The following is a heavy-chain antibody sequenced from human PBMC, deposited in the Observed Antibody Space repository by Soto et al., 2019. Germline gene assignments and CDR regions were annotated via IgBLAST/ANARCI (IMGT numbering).Heavy chain of an antibody. CDR1: GYTFTSYA. V-gene: IGHV1-3*01. D-gene: IGHD6-13*01. CDR3: AREHSSSSWYFDY. CDR2: INAGNGNT. Sequence: QVQLVQSGAEVKKPGASVKVSCKASGYTFTSYAMHWVRQAPGQRLEGMGWINAGNGNTKYSQKFQGRVTITRDTSASTAYMELSSLRSEDTAVYYCAREHSSSSWYFDYWGQGTLVTVSS. J-gene: IGHJ4*02.